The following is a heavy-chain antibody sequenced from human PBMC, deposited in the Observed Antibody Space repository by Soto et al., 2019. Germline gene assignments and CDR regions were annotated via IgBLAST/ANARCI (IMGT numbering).Heavy chain of an antibody. Sequence: QVQLVESGGGVVQPGRSLRLSCAASGFTFSSYGMHWVRQAPGKGLEWVAVISYDGSNKYYADSVKGRFTISRDNSKNTLYLQMNSLRAEDTAVYYCAREVTVASYSFDFWGQGTLVTVSS. D-gene: IGHD5-12*01. CDR2: ISYDGSNK. CDR3: AREVTVASYSFDF. CDR1: GFTFSSYG. J-gene: IGHJ4*02. V-gene: IGHV3-30*03.